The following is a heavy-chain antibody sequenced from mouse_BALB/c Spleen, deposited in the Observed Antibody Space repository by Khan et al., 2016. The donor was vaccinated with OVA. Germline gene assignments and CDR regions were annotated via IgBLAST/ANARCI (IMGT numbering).Heavy chain of an antibody. V-gene: IGHV1-4*01. Sequence: VQLQESGAELARPGASVKMSCKASGYTFTSYTIHWIKKRPGQGLEWIGYINPSNGYTNYNQKFKDKATLTTDKSSTTAYLQLSSLPSDDSAVYYCVRDWSWHGNDDCFDYWGQGTLVTVSA. CDR3: VRDWSWHGNDDCFDY. J-gene: IGHJ3*01. D-gene: IGHD2-12*01. CDR2: INPSNGYT. CDR1: GYTFTSYT.